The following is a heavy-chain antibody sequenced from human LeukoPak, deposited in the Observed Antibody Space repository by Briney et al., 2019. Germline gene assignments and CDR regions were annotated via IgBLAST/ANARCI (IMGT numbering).Heavy chain of an antibody. J-gene: IGHJ4*02. Sequence: GGSLRLSCATSGFTFSSYAMSWVRQAPGKGLEWVSAISGSGGSTYYADSVKGRFTISRDNSKNTLYLQMNSLRAEDTAVYYCAKVGYSSGWYESGYFDYWGQGTLVTVSS. D-gene: IGHD6-19*01. V-gene: IGHV3-23*01. CDR1: GFTFSSYA. CDR3: AKVGYSSGWYESGYFDY. CDR2: ISGSGGST.